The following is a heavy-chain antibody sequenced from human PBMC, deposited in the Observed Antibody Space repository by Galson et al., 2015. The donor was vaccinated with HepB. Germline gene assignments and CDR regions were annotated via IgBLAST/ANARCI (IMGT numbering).Heavy chain of an antibody. CDR2: IIPIFGTA. V-gene: IGHV1-69*13. Sequence: SVKVSCKASGGTFSSYAISWVRQAPGQGLEWMGGIIPIFGTANYAQKFQGRVTITADESTSTAYMELSSLRSEDTAVYYCARGDGSGYYQSYYYYGMDVWGQGTTVTVSS. D-gene: IGHD3-22*01. CDR1: GGTFSSYA. J-gene: IGHJ6*02. CDR3: ARGDGSGYYQSYYYYGMDV.